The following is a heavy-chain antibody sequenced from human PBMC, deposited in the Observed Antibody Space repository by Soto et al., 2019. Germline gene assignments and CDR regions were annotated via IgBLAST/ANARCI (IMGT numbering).Heavy chain of an antibody. CDR2: IYWDDDK. V-gene: IGHV2-5*02. CDR3: ARRRGTGTTDWFDP. CDR1: GFSLSTSGVG. J-gene: IGHJ5*02. D-gene: IGHD1-1*01. Sequence: QITLKESGPTLVKPTQTLTLTCTFSGFSLSTSGVGVGWIRQPPGKALEWLALIYWDDDKRYSPSLKSRLTTTEDTSKNQVVLTMTNMHPVDTATYSCARRRGTGTTDWFDPWGQGTLVTVSS.